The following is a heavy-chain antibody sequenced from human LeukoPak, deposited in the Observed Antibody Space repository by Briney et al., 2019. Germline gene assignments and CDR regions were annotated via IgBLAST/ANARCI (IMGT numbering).Heavy chain of an antibody. J-gene: IGHJ6*04. CDR2: ISGDGGST. Sequence: GGSLRLSCAASGFTFDDYAMHWVRQAPGKGLEWVSLISGDGGSTYYADSVKGRFTISRDNSKNSLYLQMNSLRTEDTALYYCAKALDCSSTSCYIPYYYYGMDVWGKGTTVTVSS. V-gene: IGHV3-43*02. D-gene: IGHD2-2*02. CDR1: GFTFDDYA. CDR3: AKALDCSSTSCYIPYYYYGMDV.